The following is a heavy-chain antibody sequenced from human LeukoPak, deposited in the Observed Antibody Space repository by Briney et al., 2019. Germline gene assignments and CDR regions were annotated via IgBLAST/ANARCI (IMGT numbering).Heavy chain of an antibody. J-gene: IGHJ4*02. Sequence: SETLSLTCTVSGDSISNYYCNWIRQSPAKGLEWLGYIHNSGGTKYNPSLNSRVSITIDTSRNQFSLKLSSMTAADTAVYDCATGIGWLLLYWGQGTLVTVSS. CDR2: IHNSGGT. CDR1: GDSISNYY. D-gene: IGHD3-22*01. V-gene: IGHV4-59*01. CDR3: ATGIGWLLLY.